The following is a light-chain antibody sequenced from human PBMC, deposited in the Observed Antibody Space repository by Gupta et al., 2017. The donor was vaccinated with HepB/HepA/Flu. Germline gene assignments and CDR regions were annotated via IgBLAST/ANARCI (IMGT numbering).Light chain of an antibody. CDR2: GAS. Sequence: IVITQSPASLSVSPGERFNLSCRASQSVYSSLAWYQQTPGQAPRLLIYGASTRATDIPARFSGSGSGTEFTLTISSLQSEDFAVYFCQQYNLRPLTFGGGTKVEIK. CDR3: QQYNLRPLT. CDR1: QSVYSS. V-gene: IGKV3-15*01. J-gene: IGKJ4*01.